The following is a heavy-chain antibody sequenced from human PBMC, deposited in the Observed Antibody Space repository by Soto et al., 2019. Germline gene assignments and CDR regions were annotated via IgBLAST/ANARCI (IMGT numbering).Heavy chain of an antibody. CDR1: GYSFTSLH. D-gene: IGHD6-19*01. J-gene: IGHJ4*02. CDR2: MNPHSGDT. Sequence: QVQLMQSGSEVRKPGASVKVSCKASGYSFTSLHVNWVRQATGQGLKWIGWMNPHSGDTGYAQKFRGRVTMTRDISITTAYLELRSLRSEDTAVYFCARGSPGPVDHWGQGSLVTVSS. CDR3: ARGSPGPVDH. V-gene: IGHV1-8*01.